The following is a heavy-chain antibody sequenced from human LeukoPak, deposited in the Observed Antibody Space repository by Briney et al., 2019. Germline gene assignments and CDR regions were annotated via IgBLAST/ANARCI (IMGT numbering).Heavy chain of an antibody. D-gene: IGHD4-23*01. CDR3: ARRAGGYSHPYDY. CDR2: IIPIFGTT. V-gene: IGHV1-69*06. Sequence: ASVKVSCKASGYTFTSYAMNWVRQAPGQGLEWMGGIIPIFGTTNYAQKFQDRVTITADKSTSTAYMELSSLRSEDTAVYYCARRAGGYSHPYDYWGQGILVTVSS. J-gene: IGHJ4*02. CDR1: GYTFTSYA.